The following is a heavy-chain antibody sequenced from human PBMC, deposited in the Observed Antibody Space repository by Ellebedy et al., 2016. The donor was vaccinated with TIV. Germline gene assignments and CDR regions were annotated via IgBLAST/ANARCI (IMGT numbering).Heavy chain of an antibody. D-gene: IGHD6-25*01. J-gene: IGHJ4*02. Sequence: MPGGSLRLSCTVSGGSISGYYWGWIRQPPGQGLEWIGYMYFSGGTNSNPSLKSRVTISVDTSNNLFSLTLDSVTAADTAVYYCARFVAAHGYDYWGQGTLVTVSS. CDR1: GGSISGYY. V-gene: IGHV4-59*01. CDR2: MYFSGGT. CDR3: ARFVAAHGYDY.